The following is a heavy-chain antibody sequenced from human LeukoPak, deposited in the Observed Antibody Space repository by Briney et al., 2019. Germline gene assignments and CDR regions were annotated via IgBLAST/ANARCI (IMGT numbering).Heavy chain of an antibody. J-gene: IGHJ1*01. CDR3: ARDSSEFRSLIFH. CDR2: ITPMFGTA. Sequence: SVKVSCKASGYTFTGYYMHWVRQAPGQGLEWMGGITPMFGTAKYARKFQGRVTITADESTSTAYMELSSLRSEDTAVYYCARDSSEFRSLIFHWGQGTLVTVSS. V-gene: IGHV1-69*13. D-gene: IGHD3-9*01. CDR1: GYTFTGYY.